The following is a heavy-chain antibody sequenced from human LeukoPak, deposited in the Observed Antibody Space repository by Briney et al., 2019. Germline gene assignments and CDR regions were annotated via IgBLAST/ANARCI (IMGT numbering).Heavy chain of an antibody. CDR2: IYYSGST. Sequence: SETLFLTCTVSGGSISSYYWSWIRQPPGKGLEWIGYIYYSGSTNYNPSLKSRVTISVDTSKNQFSPKLSSVTAADTAVYYCARRTKRLGYFDLWGRGTLVTVSS. J-gene: IGHJ2*01. CDR3: ARRTKRLGYFDL. D-gene: IGHD3-9*01. V-gene: IGHV4-59*08. CDR1: GGSISSYY.